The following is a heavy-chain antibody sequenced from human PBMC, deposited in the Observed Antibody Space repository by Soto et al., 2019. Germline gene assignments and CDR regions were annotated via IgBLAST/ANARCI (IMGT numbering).Heavy chain of an antibody. J-gene: IGHJ6*02. Sequence: ASVKVSCKASGYTFTGYYIHWVRQAPGQGLEWMGWINPNSGGTNYAQKFQGRVTMTRDTSISTAYMELSRLRSGDTAVYYCARVAAPGTFYGMDVWGQGSTMTL. CDR3: ARVAAPGTFYGMDV. V-gene: IGHV1-2*02. D-gene: IGHD6-13*01. CDR1: GYTFTGYY. CDR2: INPNSGGT.